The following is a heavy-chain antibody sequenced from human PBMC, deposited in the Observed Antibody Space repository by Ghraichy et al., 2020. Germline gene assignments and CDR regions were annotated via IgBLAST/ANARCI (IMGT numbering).Heavy chain of an antibody. CDR2: IANHNCNA. Sequence: ASVKVSCKASGYTFTSYGISWVRQAPGQGLEWVGWIANHNCNANFGQNFQGRVTLATDTSTRTVYMELRSLTSDDTAVYYCARAWQSKFDYWGQGTLVTVSS. V-gene: IGHV1-18*01. CDR1: GYTFTSYG. J-gene: IGHJ4*02. CDR3: ARAWQSKFDY.